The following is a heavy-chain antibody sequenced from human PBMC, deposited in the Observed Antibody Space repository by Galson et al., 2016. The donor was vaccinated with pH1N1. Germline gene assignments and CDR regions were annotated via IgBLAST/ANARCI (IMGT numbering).Heavy chain of an antibody. J-gene: IGHJ4*02. Sequence: SLRLSCAASGFSLSPLWMTWVRQAPGKGLEWVANINQDGSVQYYVDSVKGRFTISRDNAKNSLYLQMDTLRAEDTAVYYCARAIAQVDSYWGQRTLVTVSS. CDR1: GFSLSPLW. D-gene: IGHD2-21*01. CDR3: ARAIAQVDSY. CDR2: INQDGSVQ. V-gene: IGHV3-7*01.